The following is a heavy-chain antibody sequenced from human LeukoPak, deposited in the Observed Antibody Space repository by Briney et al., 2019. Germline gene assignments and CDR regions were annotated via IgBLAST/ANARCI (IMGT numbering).Heavy chain of an antibody. CDR1: GFTFSSYW. CDR2: INSDGSST. J-gene: IGHJ6*04. D-gene: IGHD6-19*01. V-gene: IGHV3-74*01. CDR3: AREIAVAGTSNYYYYYGMDV. Sequence: GGSLGLSCAASGFTFSSYWMHWVRQAPGKGLVWVSRINSDGSSTSYADSVKGRFTISRDNAKNTLYLQMNSLRAEDTAVYYCAREIAVAGTSNYYYYYGMDVWGKGTTVTVSS.